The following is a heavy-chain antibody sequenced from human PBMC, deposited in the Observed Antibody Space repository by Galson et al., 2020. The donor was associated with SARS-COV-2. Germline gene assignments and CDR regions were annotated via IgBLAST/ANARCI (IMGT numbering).Heavy chain of an antibody. D-gene: IGHD3-3*01. J-gene: IGHJ4*02. CDR1: GFTFSNAW. CDR3: TTEQSRLRFLEWLGSNYYFDY. V-gene: IGHV3-15*01. Sequence: GGSLRLSCAASGFTFSNAWMSWVRQAPGKGLEWVGRIKSKTDGGTTDYAAPVKGRFTISRDDSKNTLYLQMNSLKTEDTAVYYCTTEQSRLRFLEWLGSNYYFDYWGQGTLVTVSS. CDR2: IKSKTDGGTT.